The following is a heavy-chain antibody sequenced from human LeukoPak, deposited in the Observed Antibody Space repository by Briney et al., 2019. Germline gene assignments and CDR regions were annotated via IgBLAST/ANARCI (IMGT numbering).Heavy chain of an antibody. CDR2: IYHSGST. D-gene: IGHD6-13*01. CDR3: ARDVGTIAAAGTN. J-gene: IGHJ4*02. CDR1: GGSISGGDYY. Sequence: PSETLSLTCNVSGGSISGGDYYWSWIRQPPGKGLEWIGYIYHSGSTYYNPSLKSRVTISVDRSKNQFSLKLSSVTAADTAVYCCARDVGTIAAAGTNWGQGTLVTVSS. V-gene: IGHV4-30-2*01.